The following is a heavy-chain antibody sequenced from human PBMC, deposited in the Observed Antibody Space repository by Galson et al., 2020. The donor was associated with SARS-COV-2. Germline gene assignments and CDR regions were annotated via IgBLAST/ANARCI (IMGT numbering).Heavy chain of an antibody. Sequence: ASVKVSCKVSGYTLTELSMHWVRQAPAKELEWMGGFDPEDGETIYAQKYQGRVTMTEDTSTDTAYMELSSLGSEDTAVYYCATGPGDGDPSWLDPWGQGTLVTVSS. CDR1: GYTLTELS. V-gene: IGHV1-24*01. J-gene: IGHJ5*02. D-gene: IGHD4-17*01. CDR3: ATGPGDGDPSWLDP. CDR2: FDPEDGET.